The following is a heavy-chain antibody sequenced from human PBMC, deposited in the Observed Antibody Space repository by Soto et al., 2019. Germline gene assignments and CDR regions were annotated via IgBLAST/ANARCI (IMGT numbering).Heavy chain of an antibody. Sequence: SETLSLTCAVSGGSISSGGYSWSWIRQPPGKGLEWIGYIYHSGSTYYNPSLKSRVTISVDRSKNQFSLKLSSVTAADTAVYYCAREVGGYYYFDYWGQGTLVTVSS. CDR3: AREVGGYYYFDY. D-gene: IGHD3-22*01. CDR2: IYHSGST. J-gene: IGHJ4*02. CDR1: GGSISSGGYS. V-gene: IGHV4-30-2*01.